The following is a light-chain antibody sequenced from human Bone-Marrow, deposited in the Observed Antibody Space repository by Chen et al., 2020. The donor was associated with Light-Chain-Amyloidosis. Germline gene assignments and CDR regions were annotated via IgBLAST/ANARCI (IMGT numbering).Light chain of an antibody. Sequence: QSALTQPASVSGSPGQSITISCTGTSSDVGGYNYVSWYQQHPGKAPKLMIYDVSNRPSGVSTRFSGSKSGNTASLTISGLQAEAEADYYCSSYTSSSTLEVFGTGTKVTVL. CDR2: DVS. CDR3: SSYTSSSTLEV. V-gene: IGLV2-14*01. CDR1: SSDVGGYNY. J-gene: IGLJ1*01.